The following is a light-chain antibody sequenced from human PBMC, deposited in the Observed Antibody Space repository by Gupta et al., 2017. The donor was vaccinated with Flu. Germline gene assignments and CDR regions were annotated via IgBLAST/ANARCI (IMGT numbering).Light chain of an antibody. V-gene: IGLV2-14*04. CDR1: SSDVGGYNY. Sequence: ITISCTGTSSDVGGYNYVSWYQQHPGKAPKLMIYDVSNRPSGVSNRFSGSKSGNTASLTISGLQAEDEADYHCSSYTSSSTLEVFGGGTKLTVL. CDR2: DVS. J-gene: IGLJ2*01. CDR3: SSYTSSSTLEV.